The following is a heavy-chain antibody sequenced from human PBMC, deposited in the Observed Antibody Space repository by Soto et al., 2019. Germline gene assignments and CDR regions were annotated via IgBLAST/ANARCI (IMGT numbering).Heavy chain of an antibody. CDR1: GYTFTSYD. CDR3: ASQWFGESSREGGYEYYGMDV. Sequence: QVQLVQSGAEVKKPGASVKVSCKASGYTFTSYDINWVRQATGQGLEWMGWMNPNSGNTGYAQKFQGRVTMTRNTAISTAYMELSRLRSEDTGVYYWASQWFGESSREGGYEYYGMDVWGQGTTVTVSS. J-gene: IGHJ6*02. V-gene: IGHV1-8*01. D-gene: IGHD3-10*01. CDR2: MNPNSGNT.